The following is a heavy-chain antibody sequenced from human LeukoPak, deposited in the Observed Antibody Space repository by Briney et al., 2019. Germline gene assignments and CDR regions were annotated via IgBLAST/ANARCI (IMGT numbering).Heavy chain of an antibody. V-gene: IGHV3-23*01. J-gene: IGHJ4*02. CDR3: VKERDRGTDVADDFDF. Sequence: PGASLRLSCVASGFTFRDYSMAWVRQLPGGGLEWVSAIARDDIKVYPDPLKGRCTISRDNSRNTLYLQMNTLRAEDTAVYYCVKERDRGTDVADDFDFWGQGTLVTDSS. CDR2: IARDDIK. CDR1: GFTFRDYS. D-gene: IGHD6-19*01.